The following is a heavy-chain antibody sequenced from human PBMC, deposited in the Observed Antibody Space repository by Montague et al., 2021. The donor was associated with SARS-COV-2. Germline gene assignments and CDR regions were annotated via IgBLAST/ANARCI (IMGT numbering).Heavy chain of an antibody. CDR3: ARGTGYDYYFDC. V-gene: IGHV4-59*01. J-gene: IGHJ4*02. Sequence: SETLSLTCSVSGGSISDYYWNWIRQPPGKGLEWIGYIYYNTGNTXXNPXHKSRVTISLDTSKNQFSLNLRSVTAADTALYFCARGTGYDYYFDCWGLGTLVTVSS. D-gene: IGHD5-12*01. CDR2: IYYNTGNT. CDR1: GGSISDYY.